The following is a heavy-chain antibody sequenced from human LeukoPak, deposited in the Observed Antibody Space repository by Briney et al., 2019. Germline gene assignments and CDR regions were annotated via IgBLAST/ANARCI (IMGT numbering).Heavy chain of an antibody. CDR2: ISYDGSNK. D-gene: IGHD3-10*01. J-gene: IGHJ4*02. CDR3: AKVSDRFMVRGLDY. Sequence: GGSLRLSCAASGSTFSSYGMHWVRQAPGKGLEWVAVISYDGSNKYYADSVKGRFTISRDNSKNTLYLQMNSLRAEDTAVYYCAKVSDRFMVRGLDYWGQGTLVTVSS. V-gene: IGHV3-30*18. CDR1: GSTFSSYG.